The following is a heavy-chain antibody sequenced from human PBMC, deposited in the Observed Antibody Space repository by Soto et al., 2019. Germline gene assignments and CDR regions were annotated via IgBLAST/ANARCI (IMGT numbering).Heavy chain of an antibody. CDR3: ARETVVVVAATPDYYYYGMDV. Sequence: QMQLVESGGGLVKPGGSLRLSCAASGFTFSDYYMSWIRQAPGKGLEWVSYISSSGSTIYYADSVKGRFTISRDNAKNSLYLQMNSLRAEDTAVYYCARETVVVVAATPDYYYYGMDVWGQGTTVTVSS. J-gene: IGHJ6*02. D-gene: IGHD2-15*01. CDR2: ISSSGSTI. V-gene: IGHV3-11*01. CDR1: GFTFSDYY.